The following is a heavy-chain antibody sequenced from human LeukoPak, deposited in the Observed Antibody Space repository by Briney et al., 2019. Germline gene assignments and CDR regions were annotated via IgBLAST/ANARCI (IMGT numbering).Heavy chain of an antibody. CDR3: AKDPYYYDSSGYYHGGGSFDY. J-gene: IGHJ4*02. D-gene: IGHD3-22*01. CDR1: GFTFSSYG. Sequence: GRSLRLSCAASGFTFSSYGMHWVRQAPGKGLEWVAVISYDGSNKYYADSVKGRFTISRDNSKNTLYLQMNSLRAEDTAVYYCAKDPYYYDSSGYYHGGGSFDYWGQGTLVTVSS. CDR2: ISYDGSNK. V-gene: IGHV3-30*18.